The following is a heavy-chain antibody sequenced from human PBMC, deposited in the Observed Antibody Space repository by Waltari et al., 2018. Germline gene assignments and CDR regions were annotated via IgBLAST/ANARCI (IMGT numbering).Heavy chain of an antibody. CDR2: TYYRSKWYN. J-gene: IGHJ4*02. V-gene: IGHV6-1*01. Sequence: QVQLQQSGQGLVKPSQTLSLPCAISGDSVSSKRAAWTWIRQSPSKGLEWLGRTYYRSKWYNDYAVSVKSRITINPDTSKNQFSLLLNSVTPEDTAVYYCARVLEWSGFDYWGQGTLVTVSS. CDR3: ARVLEWSGFDY. D-gene: IGHD3-3*01. CDR1: GDSVSSKRAA.